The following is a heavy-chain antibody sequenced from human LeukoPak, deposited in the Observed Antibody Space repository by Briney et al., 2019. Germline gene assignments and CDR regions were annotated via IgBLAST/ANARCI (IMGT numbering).Heavy chain of an antibody. D-gene: IGHD3-16*01. V-gene: IGHV3-48*01. CDR2: ISSSSSTI. CDR3: ARTYAV. Sequence: GGSLRLSSAASGFTFSSYSMNWVRQATGQGLEWVSYISSSSSTIYYADAVKGRFTISGDNAKSSLYLQMNSVRAEDTAVYYCARTYAVLGQGTLVTVSS. J-gene: IGHJ3*01. CDR1: GFTFSSYS.